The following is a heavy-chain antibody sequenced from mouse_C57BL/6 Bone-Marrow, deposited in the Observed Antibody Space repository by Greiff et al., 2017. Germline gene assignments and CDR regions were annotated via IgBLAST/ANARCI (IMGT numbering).Heavy chain of an antibody. CDR1: GFTFSDYG. Sequence: DVMLVESGGGLVKPGGSLKLSCAASGFTFSDYGMHWVRQAPEKGLEWVAYISSGSSTIYYADTVKGRFTISRDNAKNTLFLQMTSLRSEDTAMYYCARGVCYAMDYWGRGTSVTVSS. CDR2: ISSGSSTI. V-gene: IGHV5-17*01. CDR3: ARGVCYAMDY. J-gene: IGHJ4*01.